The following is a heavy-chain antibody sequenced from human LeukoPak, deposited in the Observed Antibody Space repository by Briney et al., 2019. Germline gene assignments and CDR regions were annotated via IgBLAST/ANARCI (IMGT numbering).Heavy chain of an antibody. D-gene: IGHD3-16*02. CDR3: ARGLSSPGGGFDY. CDR1: GGSFSGYY. CDR2: INHSGST. Sequence: SETLSLTCAVYGGSFSGYYWSWIRQPPGKGLEWIGEINHSGSTNYNPSLKSRVTISVDTSKNQFSLKLSSVAAADTAVYYCARGLSSPGGGFDYWGQGTLVTVSS. J-gene: IGHJ4*02. V-gene: IGHV4-34*01.